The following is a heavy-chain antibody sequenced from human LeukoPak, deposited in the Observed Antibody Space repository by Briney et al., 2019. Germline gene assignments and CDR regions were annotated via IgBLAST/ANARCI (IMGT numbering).Heavy chain of an antibody. D-gene: IGHD1-26*01. Sequence: GGSLRLSCAASGFTFSSYAMHWVRQAPGKGLEWVAVISYDGSNKYYADSVKGRFTISRDNSKNTLYLQMNSLRAEDTAVYYCAREASGGYYESFLGPTYYFDYWGQGTLVTVSS. CDR1: GFTFSSYA. V-gene: IGHV3-30-3*01. CDR2: ISYDGSNK. J-gene: IGHJ4*02. CDR3: AREASGGYYESFLGPTYYFDY.